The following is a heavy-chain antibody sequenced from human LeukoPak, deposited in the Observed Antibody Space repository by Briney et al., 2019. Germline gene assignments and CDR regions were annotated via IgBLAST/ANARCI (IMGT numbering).Heavy chain of an antibody. V-gene: IGHV1-18*01. D-gene: IGHD2-2*01. CDR3: ARGLLSSTRRNNWFDP. J-gene: IGHJ5*02. CDR1: GYXFTSYG. Sequence: ASVKVSCKASGYXFTSYGISWVRQAPGQGLEWMGWISAYNGNTNYAQKLQGRVTMTTDTSTSTAYMELRSLRSDDTAVYYCARGLLSSTRRNNWFDPWGQGTLVTVSS. CDR2: ISAYNGNT.